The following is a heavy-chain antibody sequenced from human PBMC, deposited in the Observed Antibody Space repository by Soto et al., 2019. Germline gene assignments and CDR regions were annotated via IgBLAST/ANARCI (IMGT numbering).Heavy chain of an antibody. CDR3: VRMNADTYSHYYAMDV. CDR2: IFSDAER. Sequence: QVTLKESGPVLVKPTETLTLTCTISGFSLSNGRMGVSWISKSPGKALEWLANIFSDAERSYSSSMQSRLTIATNTSANKVVHSKTNMDPVDTGTYFCVRMNADTYSHYYAMDVWGQGTTVTVSS. CDR1: GFSLSNGRMG. V-gene: IGHV2-26*03. J-gene: IGHJ6*02. D-gene: IGHD1-1*01.